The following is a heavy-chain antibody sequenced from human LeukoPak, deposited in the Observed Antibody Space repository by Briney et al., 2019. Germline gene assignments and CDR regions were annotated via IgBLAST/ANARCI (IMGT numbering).Heavy chain of an antibody. CDR2: IHHSGST. CDR1: GGSFSGYY. Sequence: SETLSLTCAVYGGSFSGYYWSWIRHPPGKGLEWIGEIHHSGSTNYNPSLKSRVTISVDTSKNQFSLKMSSVTAADTGVYYCARGRRGDIVVVPAARLDYWGQGTLVTVSS. J-gene: IGHJ4*02. D-gene: IGHD2-2*01. V-gene: IGHV4-34*01. CDR3: ARGRRGDIVVVPAARLDY.